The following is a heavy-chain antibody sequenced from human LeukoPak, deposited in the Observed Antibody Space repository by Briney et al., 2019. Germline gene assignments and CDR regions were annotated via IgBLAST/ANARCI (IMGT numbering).Heavy chain of an antibody. CDR3: ARTTDWGSPAYSDY. J-gene: IGHJ4*02. V-gene: IGHV4-59*12. CDR1: GDSMRSYY. CDR2: MSYIGIT. D-gene: IGHD7-27*01. Sequence: PETLSLTCTVSGDSMRSYYWSWIRQPPGQGLEWIGYMSYIGITNYNPSLKSRVTISVDRSKNQVSLKLTSLTAADTAVYYCARTTDWGSPAYSDYWGQGTLVTVSS.